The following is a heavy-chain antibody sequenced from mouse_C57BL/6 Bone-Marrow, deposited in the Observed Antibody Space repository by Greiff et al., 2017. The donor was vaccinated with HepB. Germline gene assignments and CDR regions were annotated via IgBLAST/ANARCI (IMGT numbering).Heavy chain of an antibody. Sequence: QVQLQQPGAELVKPGASVKLSCKASGYTFTSYWMQWVKQRPGQGLEWIGEIDPSDSYTNYNQKFKGKAKLTVDTSSSTAYMQLSSLTSEDSAVYYCAYYSNSFFAYWGQGTLVTVSA. J-gene: IGHJ3*01. D-gene: IGHD2-5*01. CDR2: IDPSDSYT. CDR3: AYYSNSFFAY. CDR1: GYTFTSYW. V-gene: IGHV1-50*01.